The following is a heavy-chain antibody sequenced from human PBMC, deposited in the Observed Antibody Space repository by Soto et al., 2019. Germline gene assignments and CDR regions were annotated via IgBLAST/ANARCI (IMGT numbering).Heavy chain of an antibody. CDR2: IVVGSGNT. Sequence: SVKVSCKASGFTFTSSAVQWVRQARGQRLEWIGWIVVGSGNTNYAQKFQERVTITRDMSTSTAYMELSSLRSEDTAVYYCAADHPQYYDFPQDAFDIWGQGTMVSVSS. CDR3: AADHPQYYDFPQDAFDI. CDR1: GFTFTSSA. D-gene: IGHD3-3*01. J-gene: IGHJ3*02. V-gene: IGHV1-58*01.